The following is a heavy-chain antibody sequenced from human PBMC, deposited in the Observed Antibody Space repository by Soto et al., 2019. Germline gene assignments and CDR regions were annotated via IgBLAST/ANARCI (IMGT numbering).Heavy chain of an antibody. CDR3: ARSRDGYNFVGDC. V-gene: IGHV3-74*01. J-gene: IGHJ4*02. Sequence: EVQLVESGGGLVQPGGSLRLSCAASGFTLSSYLMHWVRQAPGKGLVWISRINIDGSSTSYADSVKGRFTISRDNAKNTRYLQVNSLRAEDTAVYYCARSRDGYNFVGDCWGQGPLVTVSS. CDR1: GFTLSSYL. D-gene: IGHD5-12*01. CDR2: INIDGSST.